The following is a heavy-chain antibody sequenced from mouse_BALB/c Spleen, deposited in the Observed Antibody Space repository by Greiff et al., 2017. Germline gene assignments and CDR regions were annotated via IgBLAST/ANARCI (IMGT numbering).Heavy chain of an antibody. D-gene: IGHD2-3*01. CDR1: GFTFSSYT. Sequence: DVKLVESGGGLVKPGGSLKLSCAASGFTFSSYTMSWVRQTPEKRLEWVATISSGGSYTYYPDSVKGRFTISRDNAKNTLYLQMSSLKSEDTAMYYCTREGDGYYFAYWGQGTLVTVSA. CDR2: ISSGGSYT. J-gene: IGHJ3*01. V-gene: IGHV5-6-4*01. CDR3: TREGDGYYFAY.